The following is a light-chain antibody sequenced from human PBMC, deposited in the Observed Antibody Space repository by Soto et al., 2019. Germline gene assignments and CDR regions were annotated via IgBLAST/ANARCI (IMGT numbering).Light chain of an antibody. V-gene: IGKV3-20*01. CDR1: QSVSSSY. CDR3: QHYDNWPWT. CDR2: GAS. Sequence: LTHAPRSLSLSPGERATLSCRASQSVSSSYLAWYQQKPGQAPRLLIYGASSRDTGIPDRFSGSGSGTDFTLTISRLQSEDVEVDFCQHYDNWPWTFGQGTKVDIK. J-gene: IGKJ1*01.